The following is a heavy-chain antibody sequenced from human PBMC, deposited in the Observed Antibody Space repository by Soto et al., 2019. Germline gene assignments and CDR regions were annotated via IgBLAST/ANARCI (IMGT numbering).Heavy chain of an antibody. CDR1: GVRFSDFA. CDR3: AKGAEGYVVSSLDS. CDR2: ITGTASST. Sequence: GGSLRLSCAASGVRFSDFAMTWVRQAPGRGLEWVSAITGTASSTYYADSVKGRFTISRDNSKNTLYLQINSLRAEDTAIYYCAKGAEGYVVSSLDSWGQGTLVTVSS. V-gene: IGHV3-23*01. J-gene: IGHJ4*02. D-gene: IGHD5-12*01.